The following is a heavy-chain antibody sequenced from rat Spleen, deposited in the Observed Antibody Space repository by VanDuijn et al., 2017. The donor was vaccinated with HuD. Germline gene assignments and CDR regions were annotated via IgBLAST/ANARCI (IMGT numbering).Heavy chain of an antibody. CDR1: GFSLTTYN. CDR3: TRDSPYYGGFDY. V-gene: IGHV2-63*01. J-gene: IGHJ2*01. CDR2: MRYNGDT. Sequence: QVQLRESGPGLVQPSQTLSLTCTVSGFSLTTYNVHWVRQPPGKGLKWMGRMRYNGDTSYNSALKSRLSISRDTSKNQVFLKMNSLQTDDTGTYYCTRDSPYYGGFDYWGQGVLVTVSS. D-gene: IGHD1-1*01.